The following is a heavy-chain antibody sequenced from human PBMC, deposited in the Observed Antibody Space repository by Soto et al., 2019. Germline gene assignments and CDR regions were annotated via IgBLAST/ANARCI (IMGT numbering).Heavy chain of an antibody. Sequence: QITLKESGPTLVKPTQTLTLTCTFSGFSLSTSDVGVGWIRQPPGKALEWHALIYWDDDKRYSPSLKSRLTITKDTSKNQVVLTMTNMDPVDTATYYCAHSKYSRSSFDYWGQGTLVTVSS. J-gene: IGHJ4*02. V-gene: IGHV2-5*02. CDR1: GFSLSTSDVG. CDR2: IYWDDDK. D-gene: IGHD6-6*01. CDR3: AHSKYSRSSFDY.